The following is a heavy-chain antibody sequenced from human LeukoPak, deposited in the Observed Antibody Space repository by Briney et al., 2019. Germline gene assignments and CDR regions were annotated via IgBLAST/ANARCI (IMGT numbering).Heavy chain of an antibody. CDR2: ISSNGGST. Sequence: GGSLRLSCAASGFTFSSYAMHWVRQAPGKGLEYVSAISSNGGSTYYANSVKGRFTISRDNSKNTLYLQMGSLRAEDMAVYYCARVRSPPLWSGYFPYYYMDVWGKGTTVTVSS. CDR1: GFTFSSYA. J-gene: IGHJ6*03. V-gene: IGHV3-64*01. CDR3: ARVRSPPLWSGYFPYYYMDV. D-gene: IGHD3-3*01.